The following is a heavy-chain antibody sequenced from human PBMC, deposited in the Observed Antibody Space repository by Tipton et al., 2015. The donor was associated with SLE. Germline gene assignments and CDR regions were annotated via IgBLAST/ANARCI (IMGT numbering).Heavy chain of an antibody. CDR1: GGSISNYY. J-gene: IGHJ4*02. Sequence: TLSLTCTVSGGSISNYYWSWIRQPPGKGLEWIGYIHYSGRSHSIPSLNSRVTMSVDTSRNQFSLNLNSVTAADTAVYYCASGGLTGVPGIAATVSQNYFDSWGQGTLVTVSS. CDR3: ASGGLTGVPGIAATVSQNYFDS. CDR2: IHYSGRS. D-gene: IGHD6-13*01. V-gene: IGHV4-59*01.